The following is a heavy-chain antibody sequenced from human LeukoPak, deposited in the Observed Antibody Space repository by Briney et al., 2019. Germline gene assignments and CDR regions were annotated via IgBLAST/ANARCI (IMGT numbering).Heavy chain of an antibody. CDR3: VRTPPNWGFDY. V-gene: IGHV1-18*01. J-gene: IGHJ4*02. CDR1: GYTFTSYG. D-gene: IGHD7-27*01. CDR2: ISAYNGNT. Sequence: ASVKVSCKASGYTFTSYGISWVRQAPGQGLEWMGWISAYNGNTNYAQKLQGRVTMTTDTSTSTAYMELRSLRSDDTAIYYCVRTPPNWGFDYWGQGTLVTVSS.